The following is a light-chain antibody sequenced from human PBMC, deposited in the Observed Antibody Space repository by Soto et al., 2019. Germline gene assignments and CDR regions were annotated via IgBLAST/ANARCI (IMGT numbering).Light chain of an antibody. CDR2: DVS. CDR1: QDIRGA. V-gene: IGKV1-13*02. J-gene: IGKJ5*01. Sequence: AIQLTQSPSSLSASVGDRVTITCRASQDIRGALAWYQQKPGKPPKLLIFDVSSLQSGVPSRFSGSGYGTDFTLTISSLQPEDFATYYCQQFSTYPITFGQGTSLEIK. CDR3: QQFSTYPIT.